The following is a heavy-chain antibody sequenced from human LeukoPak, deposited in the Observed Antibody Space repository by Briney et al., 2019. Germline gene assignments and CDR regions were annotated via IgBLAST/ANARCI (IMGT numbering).Heavy chain of an antibody. J-gene: IGHJ4*02. CDR2: INSGGSST. V-gene: IGHV3-74*01. D-gene: IGHD1-26*01. CDR1: GFTFSSYW. Sequence: QPGGSLRLSCAASGFTFSSYWMHWVRQGPGKGLVWVSRINSGGSSTSYADSVKGRFTISRDNAKNTLFLQMNSLGDEDTAVYYCARGVGATTVDYWGQGTLVTVSS. CDR3: ARGVGATTVDY.